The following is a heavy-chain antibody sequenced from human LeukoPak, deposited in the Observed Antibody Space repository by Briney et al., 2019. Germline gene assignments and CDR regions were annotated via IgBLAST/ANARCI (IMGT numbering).Heavy chain of an antibody. CDR1: GYTFTSYY. V-gene: IGHV1-46*01. CDR2: INPSGGST. J-gene: IGHJ3*02. Sequence: ASVTVSCKASGYTFTSYYMHWVRQAPGQGLEWMGIINPSGGSTSYAQKFQGRVTMTRDTSTSTVYMELSSLRSEDTAVYYCARFGIVGARSLVAFDIWGQGTMVTVSS. CDR3: ARFGIVGARSLVAFDI. D-gene: IGHD1-26*01.